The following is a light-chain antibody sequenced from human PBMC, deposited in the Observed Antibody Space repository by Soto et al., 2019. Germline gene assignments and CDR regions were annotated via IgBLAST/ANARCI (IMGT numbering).Light chain of an antibody. CDR2: GAS. CDR1: QSVSSN. Sequence: EIVMTQSPATLSVSPGERATLSCRASQSVSSNLAWYHQKPGQAPRLLIYGASTRATGIPARFSGSGFGTDFTLTIIRLEPEEGAVYYCQKNGSSPGTVGQGSKVDVK. V-gene: IGKV3-15*01. J-gene: IGKJ1*01. CDR3: QKNGSSPGT.